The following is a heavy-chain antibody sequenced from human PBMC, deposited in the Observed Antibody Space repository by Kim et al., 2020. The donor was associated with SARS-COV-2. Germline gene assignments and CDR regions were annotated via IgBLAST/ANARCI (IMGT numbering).Heavy chain of an antibody. D-gene: IGHD6-19*01. V-gene: IGHV4-34*01. J-gene: IGHJ4*02. Sequence: SRVTISVDTSKNQFSLKLSSVTAADTAVYYCARGKGGSGGYVIKGSSFDYWGQGTLVTVSS. CDR3: ARGKGGSGGYVIKGSSFDY.